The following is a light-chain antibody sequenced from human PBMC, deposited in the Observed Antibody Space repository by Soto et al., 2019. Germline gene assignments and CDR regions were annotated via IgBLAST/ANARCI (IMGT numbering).Light chain of an antibody. CDR3: QQRLHWPPTT. Sequence: EVVLTQSPATLSLSPGERATLSCRASQSVSRYLAWYQKKPGQAPRLVIYDATNRATGIPARFAGSGSGTDFTLTISSLEREDFAVYYCQQRLHWPPTTFGQGTRLELK. CDR1: QSVSRY. CDR2: DAT. V-gene: IGKV3-11*01. J-gene: IGKJ5*01.